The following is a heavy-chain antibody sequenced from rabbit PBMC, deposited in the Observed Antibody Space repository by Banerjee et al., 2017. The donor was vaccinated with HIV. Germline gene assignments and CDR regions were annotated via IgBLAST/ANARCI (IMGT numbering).Heavy chain of an antibody. D-gene: IGHD8-1*01. CDR2: IYTDSGIT. Sequence: QEQLEESGGGLVKPGGTLTLTCKASGIDFSSYYYMCWVRQAPGKGLEWIACIYTDSGITYYASWARGRFTISRSTSLNTVDLQMTSLTAADTATYFCARGSGNSYYYFDLWGQGTLVTVS. J-gene: IGHJ4*01. CDR3: ARGSGNSYYYFDL. V-gene: IGHV1S43*01. CDR1: GIDFSSYYY.